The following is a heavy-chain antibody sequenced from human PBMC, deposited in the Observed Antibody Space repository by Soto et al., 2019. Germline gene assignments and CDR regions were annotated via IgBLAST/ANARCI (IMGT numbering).Heavy chain of an antibody. CDR3: ARAAGKGGLAAPIDY. CDR2: ISYDGSNK. V-gene: IGHV3-33*01. J-gene: IGHJ4*02. Sequence: GGSLRLSCASSGFTFSNYGMHWVRQAPGKGLEWVAVISYDGSNKYYADSVKGRFTISRDNSKNTLFLQMDSLRDEDTAVYYCARAAGKGGLAAPIDYWGQGTLVTVSS. CDR1: GFTFSNYG. D-gene: IGHD6-13*01.